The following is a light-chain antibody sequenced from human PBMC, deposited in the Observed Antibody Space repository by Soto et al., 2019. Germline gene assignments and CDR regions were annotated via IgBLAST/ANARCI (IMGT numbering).Light chain of an antibody. J-gene: IGLJ2*01. CDR1: TSNIGAGYA. CDR2: SNN. V-gene: IGLV1-40*01. Sequence: QSVLTQPPSVSGAPGQRVTISCTGSTSNIGAGYAVHWYQQLPGTAPKLLIYSNNNRPSGVPDRFSGSKSGTSASLAITGLQAEDEADYYCQSYDSRLSDSPLFGGGTKLTVL. CDR3: QSYDSRLSDSPL.